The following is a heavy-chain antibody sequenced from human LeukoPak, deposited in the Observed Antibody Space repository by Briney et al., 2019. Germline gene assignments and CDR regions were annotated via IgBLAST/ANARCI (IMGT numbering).Heavy chain of an antibody. Sequence: QTGGPLRLSCEASGSPFSSYWLTWFRKPPGKGLDWVANIKQDGSEKYYVDSVKGRFTISRDNAKNSLYLQMNSLRAEDTAVYYCARDGKDGYNYGYYYYYMDVWGKGTTVTVSS. D-gene: IGHD5-24*01. CDR2: IKQDGSEK. CDR1: GSPFSSYW. V-gene: IGHV3-7*01. J-gene: IGHJ6*03. CDR3: ARDGKDGYNYGYYYYYMDV.